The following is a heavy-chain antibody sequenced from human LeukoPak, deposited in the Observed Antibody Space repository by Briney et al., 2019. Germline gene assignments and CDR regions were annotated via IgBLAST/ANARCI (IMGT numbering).Heavy chain of an antibody. D-gene: IGHD3-22*01. CDR1: GYSISSGYY. CDR3: ASWDSSFFDY. CDR2: IYRSGST. J-gene: IGHJ4*02. V-gene: IGHV4-38-2*02. Sequence: ASETLSLTCIVSGYSISSGYYWGWIRQPPGKGLEWIGTIYRSGSTYSNPSLRGRVTISVDTSKNQFSLKLSSVTAADTAVYYCASWDSSFFDYWGQGTLVTVSS.